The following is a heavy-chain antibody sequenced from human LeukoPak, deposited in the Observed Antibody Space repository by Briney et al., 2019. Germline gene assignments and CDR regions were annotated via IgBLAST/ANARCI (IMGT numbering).Heavy chain of an antibody. D-gene: IGHD6-19*01. CDR3: TRENRHSSGWYGAFDI. V-gene: IGHV3-15*01. J-gene: IGHJ3*02. CDR2: IKSKTDGGTA. CDR1: GFSFSNAW. Sequence: GGSLRLSCAASGFSFSNAWMDWVRRAPGKGLDWVGRIKSKTDGGTAHYAAPVKGRFTISRDDSRNTLYLQMNSLKNEDTAVYYCTRENRHSSGWYGAFDIWGQGTMVTVSS.